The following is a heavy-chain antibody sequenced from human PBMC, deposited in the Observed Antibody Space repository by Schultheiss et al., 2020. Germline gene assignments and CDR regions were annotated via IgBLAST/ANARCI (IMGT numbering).Heavy chain of an antibody. V-gene: IGHV4-34*01. D-gene: IGHD3-22*01. Sequence: SQTLSLTCAVYGGSFSGYYWSWIRQPPGKGLEWIGEINHSGSTNYNPSLKSRVTISVDTSKNQFSLKLSSVTAADTAVYYCGAGYYDSSGYLDNWGQGTLVTVSS. CDR3: GAGYYDSSGYLDN. CDR1: GGSFSGYY. CDR2: INHSGST. J-gene: IGHJ4*02.